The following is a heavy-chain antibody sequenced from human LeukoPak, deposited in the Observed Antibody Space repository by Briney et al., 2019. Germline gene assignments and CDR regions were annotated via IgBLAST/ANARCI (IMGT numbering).Heavy chain of an antibody. CDR1: GGSISSGSYY. Sequence: PSQTLSLTCTVSGGSISSGSYYWSWIRQPAGKGLEWIGRIYTSGSTNYNPSLKSRVTISVDTSKNQCSLKLSSVTAADTAVYYCARLHDYGDFYYFDYWGQGTLVTVSS. V-gene: IGHV4-61*02. D-gene: IGHD4-17*01. J-gene: IGHJ4*02. CDR2: IYTSGST. CDR3: ARLHDYGDFYYFDY.